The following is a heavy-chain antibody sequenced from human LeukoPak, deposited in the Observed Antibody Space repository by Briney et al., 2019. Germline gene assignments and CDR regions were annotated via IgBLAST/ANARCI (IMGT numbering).Heavy chain of an antibody. J-gene: IGHJ3*01. CDR2: ISGSGNSA. CDR1: GITNNSHS. V-gene: IGHV3-23*01. Sequence: GGSLRPSCAASGITNNSHSMTWVRQAPGKGLEWLSSISGSGNSAYYADSVKGRFTISRDKSKSTVSLQMNSLRVEDTAVYYCAKGAYVGGSSGYYPIWGQGTMVTVSS. CDR3: AKGAYVGGSSGYYPI. D-gene: IGHD3-22*01.